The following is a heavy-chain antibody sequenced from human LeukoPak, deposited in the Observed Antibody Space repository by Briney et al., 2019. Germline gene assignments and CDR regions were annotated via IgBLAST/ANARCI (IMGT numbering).Heavy chain of an antibody. CDR2: ISSSGSTI. Sequence: GGSLRLSCAASGFTFSDYYMSWIRQAPGKGLEWVSYISSSGSTIYYADSVKGRFTISRDNSKNTLYLQMNSLRAEDTAVYYCAKDYKAAAGTTSYFDYWGQGTLVTVSS. V-gene: IGHV3-11*01. CDR3: AKDYKAAAGTTSYFDY. D-gene: IGHD6-13*01. J-gene: IGHJ4*02. CDR1: GFTFSDYY.